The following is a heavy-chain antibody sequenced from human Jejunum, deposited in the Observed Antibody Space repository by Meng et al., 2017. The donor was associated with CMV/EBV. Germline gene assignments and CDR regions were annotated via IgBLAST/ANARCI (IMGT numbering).Heavy chain of an antibody. CDR2: INADGSSP. Sequence: FSYYLMNWVRQVPGKGLVWVSTINADGSSPTYADSVKGRFTISRDNAKNTLYLQMDSLRADDTAVYYCVRDAGRRDGYNYLGYFDYWGQGTLVTVSS. CDR3: VRDAGRRDGYNYLGYFDY. J-gene: IGHJ4*02. D-gene: IGHD5-24*01. V-gene: IGHV3-74*01. CDR1: FSYYL.